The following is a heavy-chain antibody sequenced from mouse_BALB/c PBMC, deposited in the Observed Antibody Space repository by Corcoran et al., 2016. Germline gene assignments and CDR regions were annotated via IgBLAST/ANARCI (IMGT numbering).Heavy chain of an antibody. V-gene: IGHV9-3-1*01. Sequence: QIQLVQSGPELKKPGETVKISCKASGYTFTNYGMNWVKQAPGKGLKWMGWINTYTGEPTYADDFKGRFAFSLETSASTAYLQINNLKNEDTATYFCARAARVSAWFAYWGQGTLVTVSA. CDR1: GYTFTNYG. D-gene: IGHD3-1*01. CDR2: INTYTGEP. CDR3: ARAARVSAWFAY. J-gene: IGHJ3*01.